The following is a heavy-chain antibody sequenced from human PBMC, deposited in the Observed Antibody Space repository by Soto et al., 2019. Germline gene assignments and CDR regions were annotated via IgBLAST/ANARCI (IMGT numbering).Heavy chain of an antibody. Sequence: QITLKESGPTLVKPTQTLTLTCTFSGFSLSTSRVGVGWIREPPGKALEWLALIYWDDVKRYSPSLESRLTITKDTSRNQVVLTMTNMDPVDTGTFYCAHRPARRRDNGYDFDYWGQGTLVTVSS. CDR1: GFSLSTSRVG. J-gene: IGHJ4*02. V-gene: IGHV2-5*02. D-gene: IGHD5-12*01. CDR2: IYWDDVK. CDR3: AHRPARRRDNGYDFDY.